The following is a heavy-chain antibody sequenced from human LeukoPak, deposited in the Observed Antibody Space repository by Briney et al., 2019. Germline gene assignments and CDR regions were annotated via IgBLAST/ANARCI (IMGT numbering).Heavy chain of an antibody. J-gene: IGHJ6*02. CDR3: AKGIDAWGSSTYYHYGMDV. D-gene: IGHD7-27*01. V-gene: IGHV3-43D*03. Sequence: GGSLRLSCATSGFIFDEYAMHWVRQVPGKGLEWVSLISWDGSGTFYVDSVKGRFTISRDNSRNFLYLQMNSLRAEDTALYYCAKGIDAWGSSTYYHYGMDVWGQGTTVTVSS. CDR1: GFIFDEYA. CDR2: ISWDGSGT.